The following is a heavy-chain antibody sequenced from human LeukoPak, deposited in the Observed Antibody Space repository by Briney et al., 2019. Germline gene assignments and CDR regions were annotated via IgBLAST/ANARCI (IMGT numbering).Heavy chain of an antibody. D-gene: IGHD6-13*01. J-gene: IGHJ4*02. CDR1: GFTFSTYT. V-gene: IGHV3-21*01. CDR2: ISSSSTYI. CDR3: ARNIAATSPLDY. Sequence: GGSLRLSCAASGFTFSTYTMNWVRLAPGKGLEWVSSISSSSTYIYYADSVKGRFTISRDNAKNSLYLQMNSLRAEDTAVYYCARNIAATSPLDYWGLGTLVTVSS.